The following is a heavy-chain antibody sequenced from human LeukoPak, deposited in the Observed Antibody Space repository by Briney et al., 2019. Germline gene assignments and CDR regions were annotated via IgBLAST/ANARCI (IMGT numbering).Heavy chain of an antibody. J-gene: IGHJ4*02. CDR3: ARDRGYYGSGSYYYFDY. D-gene: IGHD3-10*01. V-gene: IGHV4-59*01. Sequence: PSETLSLTCTVSGGSISSYYWSWTRQPPGEGLEWIGYIYYSGSTNYNPSLKSRVTISVDTSKNQFSLKLSSVTAADTAVYYCARDRGYYGSGSYYYFDYWGQGTLVTVSS. CDR2: IYYSGST. CDR1: GGSISSYY.